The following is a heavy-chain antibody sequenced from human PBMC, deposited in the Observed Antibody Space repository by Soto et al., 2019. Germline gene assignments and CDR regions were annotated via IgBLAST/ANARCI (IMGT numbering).Heavy chain of an antibody. CDR3: AREGQYSSLGFDP. D-gene: IGHD6-6*01. J-gene: IGHJ5*02. V-gene: IGHV3-33*01. CDR2: IWYDGSNK. Sequence: GGSLRLSCAASGFTFSSYGMHWVRQAPGKGLEWVAVIWYDGSNKYYADSVKGRFTISRDNSKNTLYLQMNSLRAEDTAVYYCAREGQYSSLGFDPWGQGTLVTVSS. CDR1: GFTFSSYG.